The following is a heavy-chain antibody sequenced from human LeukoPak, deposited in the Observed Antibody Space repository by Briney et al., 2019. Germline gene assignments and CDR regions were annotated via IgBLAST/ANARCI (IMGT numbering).Heavy chain of an antibody. J-gene: IGHJ5*02. D-gene: IGHD7-27*01. V-gene: IGHV3-53*01. Sequence: GGSLRLSCAASGFTVSSNYMSWVRQAPGKGLEWVSTIYSGGNTYYADSVRGRFTISRDSSKNTLYLQMNSLRAEDTAVYYCARDWGLTGDFGPWGQGTLVTVSS. CDR2: IYSGGNT. CDR1: GFTVSSNY. CDR3: ARDWGLTGDFGP.